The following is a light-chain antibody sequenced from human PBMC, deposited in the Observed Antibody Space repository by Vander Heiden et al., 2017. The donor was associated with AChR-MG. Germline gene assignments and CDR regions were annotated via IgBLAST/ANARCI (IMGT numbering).Light chain of an antibody. J-gene: IGKJ1*01. CDR3: QQNYSTPWT. V-gene: IGKV1-39*01. CDR2: GAS. Sequence: IQMTQSPSSLSASVGDRLTITCRASQSITNYLNWYQQKPGEAPKLLIYGASSLQSGIPSRFSGSGSGTDFTLTISSLQPEDFATYCCQQNYSTPWTFGQGTKVEIK. CDR1: QSITNY.